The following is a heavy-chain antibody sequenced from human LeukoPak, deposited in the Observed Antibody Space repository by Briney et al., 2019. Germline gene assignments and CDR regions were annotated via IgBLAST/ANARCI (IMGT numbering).Heavy chain of an antibody. CDR1: GGSISSSNW. V-gene: IGHV4-4*02. CDR3: ARWVRAPNFYDDSGYYHYYFDY. Sequence: SETLSLTCAVSGGSISSSNWWSWVRQPPGKGLEWIGEIHHSGSTNYNPSLKSRVTISVDKSKKQFSLKLTSVTAADTAVYYCARWVRAPNFYDDSGYYHYYFDYWGQGTLVTVSS. CDR2: IHHSGST. D-gene: IGHD3-22*01. J-gene: IGHJ4*02.